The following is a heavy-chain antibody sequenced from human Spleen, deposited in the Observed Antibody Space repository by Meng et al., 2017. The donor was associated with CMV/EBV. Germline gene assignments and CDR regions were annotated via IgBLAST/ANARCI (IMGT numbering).Heavy chain of an antibody. V-gene: IGHV1-2*02. J-gene: IGHJ4*03. Sequence: KASGYTFSDDYIHWVRQGPGQGLEWMGCINPTTGFTYYVQTFQGRVTMTTDTSISTAYMELSRLRSDDRAVYYCAKGGTSSTGTATHWGHGTLVTVSS. CDR3: AKGGTSSTGTATH. CDR2: INPTTGFT. D-gene: IGHD1-7*01. CDR1: GYTFSDDY.